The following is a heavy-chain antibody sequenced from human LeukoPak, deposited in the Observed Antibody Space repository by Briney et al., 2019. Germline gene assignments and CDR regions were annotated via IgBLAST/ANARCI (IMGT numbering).Heavy chain of an antibody. CDR2: INPNSGGT. V-gene: IGHV1-2*02. CDR1: GYTFTGSY. D-gene: IGHD7-27*01. Sequence: ASVKVSCKASGYTFTGSYMHWMRQASGQGLEWMGWINPNSGGTNYAQKFQGRVTMTRDTSISTAYMELSRLRSDDTAVYYCARVTGDRRGHAFDIWGQGTMVTVSS. J-gene: IGHJ3*02. CDR3: ARVTGDRRGHAFDI.